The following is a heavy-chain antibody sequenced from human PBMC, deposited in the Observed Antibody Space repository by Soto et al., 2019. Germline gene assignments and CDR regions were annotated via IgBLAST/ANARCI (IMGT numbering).Heavy chain of an antibody. Sequence: SQTLSLTCAISGDSVSSTSAAWSWIRQSPSRGLEWLGRTYYRSKWYSDYAVSVKSRITINPDTSKNQFSLQLNSVTPEDTAVYYCARGSYYSGWVWGQGTMVTLYS. V-gene: IGHV6-1*01. D-gene: IGHD6-19*01. CDR1: GDSVSSTSAA. J-gene: IGHJ1*01. CDR2: TYYRSKWYS. CDR3: ARGSYYSGWV.